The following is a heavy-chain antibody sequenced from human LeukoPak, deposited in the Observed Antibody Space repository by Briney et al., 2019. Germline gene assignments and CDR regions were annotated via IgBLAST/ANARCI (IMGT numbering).Heavy chain of an antibody. CDR1: GYTFTSYD. D-gene: IGHD3-22*01. CDR2: MNPNSGNT. Sequence: ASVKVSCKASGYTFTSYDINWVRQATGQGLEWMGWMNPNSGNTGYVQKFQGRVTITRDTSISTADMELSSLRSEDTAVYYCARGGAYYDSSGNKLGTLDYWGQGTLVTVSS. V-gene: IGHV1-8*03. J-gene: IGHJ4*02. CDR3: ARGGAYYDSSGNKLGTLDY.